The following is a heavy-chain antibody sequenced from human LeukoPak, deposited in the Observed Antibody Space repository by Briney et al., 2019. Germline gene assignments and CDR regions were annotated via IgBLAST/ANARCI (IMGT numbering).Heavy chain of an antibody. J-gene: IGHJ4*02. CDR1: GFNFSTYW. Sequence: PGGSLRLSCTASGFNFSTYWMTWVRQVPGKGLEWVANIKEDGSEIYYVDAVKGRFSISRDNAKSSLYLQMNSLRAEDTAVYYCARLREIPIFGVVTKSTSYFDYWGQGTLVTVSS. CDR2: IKEDGSEI. V-gene: IGHV3-7*01. CDR3: ARLREIPIFGVVTKSTSYFDY. D-gene: IGHD3-3*01.